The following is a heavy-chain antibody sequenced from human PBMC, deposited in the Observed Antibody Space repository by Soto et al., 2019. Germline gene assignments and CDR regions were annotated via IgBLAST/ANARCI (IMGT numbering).Heavy chain of an antibody. CDR1: GGSISSSSYY. CDR3: AIYSSGWSGNLDY. J-gene: IGHJ4*02. Sequence: QLQLQESGPGLVKPSETLSLTCTVSGGSISSSSYYWGWIRQPPGKGLEWIGSIYYSGSTYYNPSLKSRVTISVDTSKNQFSLKLSSVTAADTAVYYCAIYSSGWSGNLDYWGQGTLVTVSS. CDR2: IYYSGST. D-gene: IGHD6-19*01. V-gene: IGHV4-39*01.